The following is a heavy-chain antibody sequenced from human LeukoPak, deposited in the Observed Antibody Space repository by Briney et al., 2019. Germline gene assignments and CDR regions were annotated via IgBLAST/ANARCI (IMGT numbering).Heavy chain of an antibody. Sequence: GGSLRLSCTASGFTFSDYGMSWVRQAPGKGLEWVSGINWNGGSTGYADSVKGRFTISRDNAKNSLYLQMNSLRAEDTALYYCARDDCSSTSCYGDYDYWGQGTLVTVSS. CDR3: ARDDCSSTSCYGDYDY. V-gene: IGHV3-20*04. J-gene: IGHJ4*02. CDR1: GFTFSDYG. D-gene: IGHD2-2*01. CDR2: INWNGGST.